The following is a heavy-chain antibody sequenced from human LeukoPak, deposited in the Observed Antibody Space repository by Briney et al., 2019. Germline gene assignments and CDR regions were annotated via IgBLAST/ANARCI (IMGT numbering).Heavy chain of an antibody. V-gene: IGHV3-7*01. D-gene: IGHD3-10*01. Sequence: GGSLRLSCAASGFTFSSYWMSWVRQAPGKGLEWVANIKQDGSEKYYVDSVKGRFTISRDNAKNSLYLQMNSLRAEDTAVYYCARDYRFGELSLDYWGQGTLVTVPS. CDR1: GFTFSSYW. CDR3: ARDYRFGELSLDY. CDR2: IKQDGSEK. J-gene: IGHJ4*02.